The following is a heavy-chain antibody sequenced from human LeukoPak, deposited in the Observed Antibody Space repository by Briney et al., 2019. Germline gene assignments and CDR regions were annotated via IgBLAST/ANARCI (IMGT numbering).Heavy chain of an antibody. Sequence: GGSLRLSCAASGFTFTSYAMSWVRQAPGKGVDWVSAVCNSGDSTHYADSVKGRFTISRDNSKNTVSLQMNSLRAEDTAIYYCAKEQSLSPDNYFDDWGQGTLVTVSS. V-gene: IGHV3-23*01. CDR2: VCNSGDST. CDR3: AKEQSLSPDNYFDD. CDR1: GFTFTSYA. D-gene: IGHD3-10*01. J-gene: IGHJ4*02.